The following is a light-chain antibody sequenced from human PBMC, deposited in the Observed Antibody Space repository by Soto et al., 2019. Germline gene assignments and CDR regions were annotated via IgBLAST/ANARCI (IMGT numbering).Light chain of an antibody. V-gene: IGKV1-39*01. J-gene: IGKJ2*02. CDR3: QQSYSWPCT. CDR1: QTISSF. CDR2: DAS. Sequence: DIQMTQSPSSLSASLGDRVTITCRASQTISSFLNWYQHKPGKAPKLLIYDASSLQNGVASRFSGSGSGTDFTLTITSLQPEDFASYYCQQSYSWPCTFGQGTKVDI.